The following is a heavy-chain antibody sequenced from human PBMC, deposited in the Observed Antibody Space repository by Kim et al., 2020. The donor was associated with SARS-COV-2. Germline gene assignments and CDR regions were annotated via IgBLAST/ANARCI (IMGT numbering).Heavy chain of an antibody. CDR1: GGSISSYY. J-gene: IGHJ4*02. CDR2: IYYSGST. D-gene: IGHD4-17*01. V-gene: IGHV4-59*01. Sequence: SETLSLTCTVSGGSISSYYWSWIRQPPGKGLEWIGYIYYSGSTTYNPSPTSRVTISVDTSKNQFSLKLSSVTAADTAVYYCASQTLYGDYAFDYWGQGTLVTVSS. CDR3: ASQTLYGDYAFDY.